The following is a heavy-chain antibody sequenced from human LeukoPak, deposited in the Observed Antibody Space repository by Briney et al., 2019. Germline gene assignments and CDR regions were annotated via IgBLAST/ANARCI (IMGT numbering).Heavy chain of an antibody. CDR2: ISWNSGTI. CDR3: AKGGPYDIWTGPNIWFDP. D-gene: IGHD3-9*01. V-gene: IGHV3-9*01. CDR1: GFTFDDYA. Sequence: PGRSLRLSCAASGFTFDDYAMHWVRQAPGKGLEWVSGISWNSGTIGYADSVKGRFTISRDNAKNSVYLQMNSLRAEDTALYYLAKGGPYDIWTGPNIWFDPWGQGTLVTVSS. J-gene: IGHJ5*02.